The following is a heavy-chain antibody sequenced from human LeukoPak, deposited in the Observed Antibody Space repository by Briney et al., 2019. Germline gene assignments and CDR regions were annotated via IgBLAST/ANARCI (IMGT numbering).Heavy chain of an antibody. Sequence: GGSLRPSCAASGFTFSSYAMSWVRQAPGKGLEWVSAISGSGGSTYYADSVKGRFTISRDNSKNTLYLQMNSLRAEDTAVYYCAKDAGWNDNLQLDYWGQGTLVTVSS. D-gene: IGHD1-1*01. CDR1: GFTFSSYA. CDR2: ISGSGGST. J-gene: IGHJ4*02. V-gene: IGHV3-23*01. CDR3: AKDAGWNDNLQLDY.